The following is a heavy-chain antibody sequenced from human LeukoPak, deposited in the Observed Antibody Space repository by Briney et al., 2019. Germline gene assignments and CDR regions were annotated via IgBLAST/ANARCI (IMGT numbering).Heavy chain of an antibody. D-gene: IGHD5-24*01. Sequence: PGGSQRLSCAASGFTFSDHYMDWVRQAPGKGLEWVARIRNKANSYTTEYAASVKGRFTISRDDSKNSLYLQMNSLKTEDTAVYYCARGDGYNRRYFDCWGQGTLVTVSS. J-gene: IGHJ4*02. CDR2: IRNKANSYTT. CDR3: ARGDGYNRRYFDC. V-gene: IGHV3-72*01. CDR1: GFTFSDHY.